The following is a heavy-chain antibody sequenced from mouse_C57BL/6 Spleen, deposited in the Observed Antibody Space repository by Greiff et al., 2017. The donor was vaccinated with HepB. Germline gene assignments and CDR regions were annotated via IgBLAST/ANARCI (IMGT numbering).Heavy chain of an antibody. D-gene: IGHD2-3*01. CDR1: GYAFSSPW. Sequence: QVQLQQSGPELVKPGASVKISCKASGYAFSSPWMNWVKQRPGKGLEWIGRIYPGDGDTNYNGKFKGKATLTADKSSSTAYMQLSSLTSEDSAVYFCARDGESYFDYWGQGTTLTVSS. CDR2: IYPGDGDT. CDR3: ARDGESYFDY. J-gene: IGHJ2*01. V-gene: IGHV1-82*01.